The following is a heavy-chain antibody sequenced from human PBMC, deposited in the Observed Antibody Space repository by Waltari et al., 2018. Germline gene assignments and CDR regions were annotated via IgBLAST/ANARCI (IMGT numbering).Heavy chain of an antibody. CDR2: INHSGST. Sequence: QVQLQQWGAGLLKPSETLSLTCAVYGGCFSGYYWSWIRQPPGKGLEWIGEINHSGSTNYNPSLKSRVTISVDTSKNQFSLKLSSVTAADTAVYYCARGEPVVPAALGSWFDPWGQGTLVTVSS. J-gene: IGHJ5*02. D-gene: IGHD2-2*01. V-gene: IGHV4-34*01. CDR1: GGCFSGYY. CDR3: ARGEPVVPAALGSWFDP.